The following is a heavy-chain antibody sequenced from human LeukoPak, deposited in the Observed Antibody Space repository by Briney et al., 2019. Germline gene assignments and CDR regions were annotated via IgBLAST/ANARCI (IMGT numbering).Heavy chain of an antibody. CDR2: IYYSGST. D-gene: IGHD3-3*01. V-gene: IGHV4-59*01. CDR1: GGSISSYY. Sequence: SETLSLTCTVSGGSISSYYWSWIRQPPGKGLEWIGYIYYSGSTNYNPSLKSRVTISVDTSKNQFSLKLSSVTAADTAVYYCARGWDYDFWSGPPFDYWGQGTLVTVSS. J-gene: IGHJ4*02. CDR3: ARGWDYDFWSGPPFDY.